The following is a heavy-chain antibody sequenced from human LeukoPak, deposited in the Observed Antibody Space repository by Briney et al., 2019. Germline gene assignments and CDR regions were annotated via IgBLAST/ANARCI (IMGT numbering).Heavy chain of an antibody. CDR2: IYTSGST. CDR1: GGSISSYY. J-gene: IGHJ4*02. CDR3: AGYTYSSSWYQVDYYFDY. Sequence: SETLSLTCTVSGGSISSYYWSWIRQPAGKGLEWIGRIYTSGSTNYNPSLKSRVTISVDTSKNQFSLKLSSVTAADTAVYYCAGYTYSSSWYQVDYYFDYWGQGTLVTVSS. D-gene: IGHD6-13*01. V-gene: IGHV4-4*07.